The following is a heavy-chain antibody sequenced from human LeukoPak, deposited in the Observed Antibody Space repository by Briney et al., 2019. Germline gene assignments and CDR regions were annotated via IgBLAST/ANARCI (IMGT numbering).Heavy chain of an antibody. CDR3: ARASGSYYGIGNY. J-gene: IGHJ4*02. V-gene: IGHV3-66*01. CDR1: GLTVSSNY. Sequence: GGSLRLSCAASGLTVSSNYMSWVRQAPGKGLEWVSVIYSCGSTYYADSVKGRFTISRDNSKNTLYLQMNSLRAEDTAVYYCARASGSYYGIGNYWGQGTLVTVSS. CDR2: IYSCGST. D-gene: IGHD1-26*01.